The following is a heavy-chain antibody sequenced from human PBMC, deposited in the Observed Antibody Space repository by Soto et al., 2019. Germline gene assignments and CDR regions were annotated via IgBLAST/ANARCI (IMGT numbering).Heavy chain of an antibody. D-gene: IGHD2-2*01. CDR1: GDSFSSNSAA. Sequence: SQTLSLTCAISGDSFSSNSAAWNWIRQSPSRGLEWLGRTYYRSKWYNDYAVSVKSRITINPDTSKNQFSLQLNSVTPEDTAVYYCARDSKGYCSSTSCYPGPNWFDPWGQGTLVTVSS. CDR3: ARDSKGYCSSTSCYPGPNWFDP. V-gene: IGHV6-1*01. CDR2: TYYRSKWYN. J-gene: IGHJ5*02.